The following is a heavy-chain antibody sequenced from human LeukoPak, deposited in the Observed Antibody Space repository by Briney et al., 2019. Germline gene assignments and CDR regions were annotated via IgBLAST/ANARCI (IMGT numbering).Heavy chain of an antibody. Sequence: ASVTVSCKASGYTFTVYYMHWVRQAPGQGLEWLGWINPNSGGTNYAQKFQGRVTMTRDTSISTAYMELSRLRSDDTAVYYCALRDYYDSSGLDYWGQGTLVTVSS. CDR1: GYTFTVYY. CDR2: INPNSGGT. D-gene: IGHD3-22*01. J-gene: IGHJ4*02. CDR3: ALRDYYDSSGLDY. V-gene: IGHV1-2*02.